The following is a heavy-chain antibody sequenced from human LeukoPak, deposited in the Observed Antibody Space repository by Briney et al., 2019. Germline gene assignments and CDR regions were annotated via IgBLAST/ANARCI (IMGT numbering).Heavy chain of an antibody. CDR3: AKDSAPDSSGYLPHDAFDI. CDR2: ISGSGGST. CDR1: GFTFSSYA. J-gene: IGHJ3*02. D-gene: IGHD3-22*01. V-gene: IGHV3-23*01. Sequence: GGSLRLSCAASGFTFSSYAMSWVRQAPGKGLEWASAISGSGGSTYYADSVKGRFTISRDNSKNTLYLQMNSLRAEDTAVYYCAKDSAPDSSGYLPHDAFDIWGQGTMVTVSS.